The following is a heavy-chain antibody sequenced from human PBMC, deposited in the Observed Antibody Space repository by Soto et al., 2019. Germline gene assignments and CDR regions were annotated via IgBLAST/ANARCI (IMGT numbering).Heavy chain of an antibody. Sequence: SVKAPCPASGGTFSSYAISWVRQAPGQELEWMGGIIPIFGTANYAQKFQGRVTITADKSTSTASMELSSLRSEDTAVYYCARGRGPAKLLVWELPREYCGTDVWCQGNMVTVAS. D-gene: IGHD3-10*01. V-gene: IGHV1-69*06. CDR3: ARGRGPAKLLVWELPREYCGTDV. J-gene: IGHJ6*02. CDR2: IIPIFGTA. CDR1: GGTFSSYA.